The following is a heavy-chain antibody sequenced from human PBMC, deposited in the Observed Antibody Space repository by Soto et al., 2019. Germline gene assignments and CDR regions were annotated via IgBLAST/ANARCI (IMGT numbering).Heavy chain of an antibody. Sequence: PSETLSLTCTVSGGSIRSGSHYWSWIRQHPGKGLEWIGYIYYSGSTYYNPSLKSRITIAISTSKNQFSLKLTSVTAAGTAVYYCAREGGDGIDYWGQGTLVTVPS. V-gene: IGHV4-31*03. CDR3: AREGGDGIDY. CDR2: IYYSGST. CDR1: GGSIRSGSHY. D-gene: IGHD3-16*01. J-gene: IGHJ4*02.